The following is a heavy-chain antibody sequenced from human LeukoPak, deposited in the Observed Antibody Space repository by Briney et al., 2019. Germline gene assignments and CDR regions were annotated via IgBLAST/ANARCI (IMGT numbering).Heavy chain of an antibody. D-gene: IGHD6-19*01. CDR1: GGSISSSSYY. J-gene: IGHJ4*02. Sequence: SETLSLTCTVSGGSISSSSYYWGRIRQPPGKELEWIGSIYYSGSTYYNPSLKSRVTISVDTSKNQFSLKLSSVTAADTAVYYCAREVAVAGTAQYYFDYWGQGTLVSVSS. V-gene: IGHV4-39*07. CDR3: AREVAVAGTAQYYFDY. CDR2: IYYSGST.